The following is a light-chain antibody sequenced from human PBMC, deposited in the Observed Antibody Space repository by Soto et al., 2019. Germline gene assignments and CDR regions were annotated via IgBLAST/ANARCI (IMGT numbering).Light chain of an antibody. Sequence: EILMTRSPVTLCVSPVEIATLSGRASQSVRSTYLAWYQQKPGQATRLIIFGASTRPTGIKDRFSGSGSGKEFTITIRSMQSEDSAVYYCQKYNDWHFTCGGGTTGDIK. CDR3: QKYNDWHFT. CDR2: GAS. V-gene: IGKV3D-15*01. CDR1: QSVRSTY. J-gene: IGKJ4*01.